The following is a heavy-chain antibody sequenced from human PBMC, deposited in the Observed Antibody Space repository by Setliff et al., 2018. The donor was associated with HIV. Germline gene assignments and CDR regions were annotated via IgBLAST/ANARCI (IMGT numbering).Heavy chain of an antibody. V-gene: IGHV4-61*09. CDR1: GDSISRDFYY. CDR2: NYTNGRT. J-gene: IGHJ3*02. CDR3: ARNDAFDI. Sequence: LSLTCTVSGDSISRDFYYWNWIRQPAGKGLEWIGHNYTNGRTHYNPSLKSRVTISMDTSKNQFSLKLSSVTAADTAVYHCARNDAFDIWGQGTLVTVSS.